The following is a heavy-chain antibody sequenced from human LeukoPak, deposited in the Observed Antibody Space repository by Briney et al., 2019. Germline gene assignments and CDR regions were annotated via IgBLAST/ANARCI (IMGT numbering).Heavy chain of an antibody. CDR3: AKDGGTHFDH. D-gene: IGHD1-26*01. V-gene: IGHV3-48*01. J-gene: IGHJ4*02. CDR1: GFTFSSYW. Sequence: GGSLRLSCAASGFTFSSYWMHWVRQAPGKGLEWVSYISSSGTTISYAQSVKGRFTITRDNAQNSLTLHMKPLRADDTAVYYCAKDGGTHFDHWGEGTLVTVSS. CDR2: ISSSGTTI.